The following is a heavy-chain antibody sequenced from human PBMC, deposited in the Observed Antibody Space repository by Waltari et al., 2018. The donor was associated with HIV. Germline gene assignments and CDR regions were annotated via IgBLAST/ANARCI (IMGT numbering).Heavy chain of an antibody. V-gene: IGHV3-73*01. D-gene: IGHD2-8*01. CDR1: GFTLSDSS. Sequence: EMQLVESGGGLVQPGGSLILSCAASGFTLSDSSIHWVRQASGKGLAWVGRIRANPNNLATAYAASVEGRFTISRDDSKDTAYLQMHSLRTEDTAKYYCATNGDYNYYGLDVWGQGATVTVSS. CDR3: ATNGDYNYYGLDV. J-gene: IGHJ6*02. CDR2: IRANPNNLAT.